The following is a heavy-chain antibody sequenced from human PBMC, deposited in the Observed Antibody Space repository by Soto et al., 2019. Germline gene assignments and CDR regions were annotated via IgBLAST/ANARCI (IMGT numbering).Heavy chain of an antibody. CDR1: GFTFSSYG. J-gene: IGHJ4*02. CDR3: ATPGGILTVTTSLLG. Sequence: QVQLVESGGGVVQPGRSLRLPCAASGFTFSSYGMHWVRQAPGKGLEWVAVISYDGSNKYYADSVKGRFTISRDNSKNTLYLQMNSLRAEDTAVYYCATPGGILTVTTSLLGWGQGTLVTVSS. CDR2: ISYDGSNK. V-gene: IGHV3-30*03. D-gene: IGHD4-17*01.